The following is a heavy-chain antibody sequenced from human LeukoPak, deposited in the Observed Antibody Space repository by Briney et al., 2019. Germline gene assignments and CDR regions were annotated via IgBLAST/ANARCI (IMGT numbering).Heavy chain of an antibody. CDR1: GGTFSSYT. V-gene: IGHV1-69*13. J-gene: IGHJ5*02. CDR2: IIPVFGTA. CDR3: AREIFPGIAAAGNSNWFDP. D-gene: IGHD6-13*01. Sequence: ASVKVSCKASGGTFSSYTINWVRQAPGQGLEWMGGIIPVFGTANYVQKFQGRVTITADESTSTAYMELSSLRSEDTAVYYCAREIFPGIAAAGNSNWFDPWGQGTLVTVSS.